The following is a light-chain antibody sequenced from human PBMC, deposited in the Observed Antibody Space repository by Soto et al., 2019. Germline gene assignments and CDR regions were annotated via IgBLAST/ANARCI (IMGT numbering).Light chain of an antibody. CDR1: QSVSNY. V-gene: IGKV3-11*01. J-gene: IGKJ5*01. CDR2: DAS. Sequence: EIVLTQSPAALSLSPGERATLSCRASQSVSNYLAWYQQKPGQAPRLLIFDASNRATGIPARFSGSGSGTDFTLTISSLEPEDFAVYYCQQRSNWTPITFGQGTLLEI. CDR3: QQRSNWTPIT.